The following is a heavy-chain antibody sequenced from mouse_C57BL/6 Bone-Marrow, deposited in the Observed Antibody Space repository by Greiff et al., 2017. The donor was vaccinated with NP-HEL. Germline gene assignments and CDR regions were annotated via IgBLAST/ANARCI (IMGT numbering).Heavy chain of an antibody. CDR1: GYTFTSYG. V-gene: IGHV1-81*01. Sequence: VKLQESGAELARPGASVKLSCKASGYTFTSYGISWVKQRTGQGLEWIGEIYPRSGNTYYNEKFKGKATLTADKSSSTAYMELRSLTSEDSAVYFCARGGQLRLEIAYWGQGTLVTVSA. J-gene: IGHJ3*01. CDR2: IYPRSGNT. D-gene: IGHD3-2*02. CDR3: ARGGQLRLEIAY.